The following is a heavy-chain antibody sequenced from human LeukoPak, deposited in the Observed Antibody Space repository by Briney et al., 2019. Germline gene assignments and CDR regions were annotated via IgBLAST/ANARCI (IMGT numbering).Heavy chain of an antibody. CDR2: ISCDGSNK. CDR3: AKGRSGWAYYFDY. D-gene: IGHD6-19*01. CDR1: GFTFSSYG. Sequence: GGSLRLSCAASGFTFSSYGMHWVRQAPGKGLEWVAVISCDGSNKYYADSVKGRFTISRDNSKNTLYLQMNSLRAEDTAVYYCAKGRSGWAYYFDYWGQGTLVTVSS. V-gene: IGHV3-30*18. J-gene: IGHJ4*02.